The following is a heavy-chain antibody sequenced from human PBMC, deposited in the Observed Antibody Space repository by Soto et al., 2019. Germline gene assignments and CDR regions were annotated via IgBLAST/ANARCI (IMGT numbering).Heavy chain of an antibody. D-gene: IGHD3-10*01. V-gene: IGHV3-23*01. J-gene: IGHJ4*02. CDR1: GFTFSSYS. Sequence: VQLLESGGGLVQPGGSLRLSCAASGFTFSSYSMSWVRQAPGKGLEWVSGFRSGGDDETTYYADAVRGRFTISRDNTKNTVFPQMNSLSAEDTAIYYCAKKVNSGSGSQFFDYWGQGTLVTVSS. CDR3: AKKVNSGSGSQFFDY. CDR2: FRSGGDDETT.